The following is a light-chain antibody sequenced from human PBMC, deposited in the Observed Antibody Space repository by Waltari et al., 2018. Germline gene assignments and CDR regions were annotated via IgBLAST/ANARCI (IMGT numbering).Light chain of an antibody. CDR3: TSWDGGLNGWV. Sequence: SVLPQPPSVSGTPGQRVTISCSGGSSNIGSNTVNWYQQFAGTAPRLFIYSTVQRPAGVPARLSGSKSGNSASLAISGLQAEDEADYYCTSWDGGLNGWVFGGGTKLTVL. CDR2: STV. CDR1: SSNIGSNT. J-gene: IGLJ3*02. V-gene: IGLV1-44*01.